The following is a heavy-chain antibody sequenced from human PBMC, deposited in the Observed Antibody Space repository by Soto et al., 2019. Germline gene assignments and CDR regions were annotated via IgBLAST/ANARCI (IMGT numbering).Heavy chain of an antibody. Sequence: QVQLVQSGAEVKKPGSSVKVSCKASGGTFSSYAISWVRQAPGQGLEWMGGIIPIFGTANYAHKFQGRVTITADESTSTAYMELSSLRSEDTAVYYCAREECSGGSCYVVWFDPWGQGTLVTVSS. CDR2: IIPIFGTA. D-gene: IGHD2-15*01. J-gene: IGHJ5*02. CDR1: GGTFSSYA. CDR3: AREECSGGSCYVVWFDP. V-gene: IGHV1-69*01.